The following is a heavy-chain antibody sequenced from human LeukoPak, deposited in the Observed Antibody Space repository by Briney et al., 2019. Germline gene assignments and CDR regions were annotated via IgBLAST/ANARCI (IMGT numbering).Heavy chain of an antibody. J-gene: IGHJ4*02. D-gene: IGHD2-21*01. CDR3: ARDGILWWPRKGFRPDY. Sequence: SETLSLTCAVSGYSISSGYYWGWIRQPPGKGLEWIGSIYQSGSTYYNPSLKRRVTISVDTSKNQFSLKLSSVTAADTAVYYCARDGILWWPRKGFRPDYWGQGTLVTVSS. CDR2: IYQSGST. V-gene: IGHV4-38-2*02. CDR1: GYSISSGYY.